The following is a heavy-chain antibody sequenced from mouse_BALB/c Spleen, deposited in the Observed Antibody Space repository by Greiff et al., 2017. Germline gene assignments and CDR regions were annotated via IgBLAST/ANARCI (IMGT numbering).Heavy chain of an antibody. Sequence: VQLQQSGPELVKPGASVKISCKASGYSFTGYFMNWVMQSHGKSLEWIGRINPYNGDTFYNQKFKGKATLTVDKSSSTAHMELRSLASEDSAVYYCARGEDYDGGAWFAYWGQGTLVTVSA. V-gene: IGHV1-20*02. D-gene: IGHD2-4*01. CDR1: GYSFTGYF. J-gene: IGHJ3*01. CDR3: ARGEDYDGGAWFAY. CDR2: INPYNGDT.